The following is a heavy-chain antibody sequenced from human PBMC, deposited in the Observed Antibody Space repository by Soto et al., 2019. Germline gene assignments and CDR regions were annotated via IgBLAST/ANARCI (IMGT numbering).Heavy chain of an antibody. V-gene: IGHV4-59*08. CDR1: GGSISGYY. CDR2: IYYSGST. CDR3: ARRTGAYFDY. J-gene: IGHJ4*02. Sequence: SETLSLTCTVSGGSISGYYWSWIRQPPGKGLEWIGYIYYSGSTNYNPSLKSRVTISVDTSKNQFSLKLSSVTAADTAVYYCARRTGAYFDYWGQGTLVTVSS. D-gene: IGHD2-2*01.